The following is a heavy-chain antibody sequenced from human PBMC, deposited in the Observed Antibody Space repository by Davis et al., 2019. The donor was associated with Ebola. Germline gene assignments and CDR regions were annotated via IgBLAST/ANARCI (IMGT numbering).Heavy chain of an antibody. CDR3: ASNTWYYYGMDV. CDR1: GFTVSSNY. Sequence: GESLKISCAASGFTVSSNYMSWVRQAPGKGLEWVSVIYSGGSTYYADFVKGRFTISRDNSKNTLYLQMNSLRAEDTAVYYCASNTWYYYGMDVWGQGTTVTVSS. D-gene: IGHD3-16*01. CDR2: IYSGGST. J-gene: IGHJ6*02. V-gene: IGHV3-53*01.